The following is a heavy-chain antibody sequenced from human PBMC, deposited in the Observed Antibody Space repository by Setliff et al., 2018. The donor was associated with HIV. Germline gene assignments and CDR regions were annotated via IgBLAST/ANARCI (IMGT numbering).Heavy chain of an antibody. V-gene: IGHV1-3*01. Sequence: ASVKVSCKTAGYTFTNYVVHWVRQAPGQGLEWTAWINPGTDNTGFSKKFQGRVTGSSDTSASTAYMELSSLSSEDTAFYYCARESPDEYFYDYWGQGTLVTVSS. D-gene: IGHD3-9*01. CDR1: GYTFTNYV. J-gene: IGHJ4*02. CDR2: INPGTDNT. CDR3: ARESPDEYFYDY.